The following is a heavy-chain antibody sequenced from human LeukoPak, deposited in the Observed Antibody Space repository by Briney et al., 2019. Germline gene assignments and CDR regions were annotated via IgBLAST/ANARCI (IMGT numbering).Heavy chain of an antibody. CDR1: GGSFSGYH. D-gene: IGHD6-6*01. CDR3: ARGFPTSSRWFDP. J-gene: IGHJ5*02. Sequence: SETLSFTCGVYGGSFSGYHWTWIRLRPGKGLDWIGDIDHSGSAHYNPSLKSRVTISIDTSNKQFSLNLHSATPADTAVYYCARGFPTSSRWFDPWGQGTLVTVSS. CDR2: IDHSGSA. V-gene: IGHV4-34*01.